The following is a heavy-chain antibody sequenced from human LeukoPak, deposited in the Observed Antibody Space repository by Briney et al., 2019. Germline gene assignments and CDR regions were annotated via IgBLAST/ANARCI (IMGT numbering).Heavy chain of an antibody. V-gene: IGHV3-53*01. CDR3: ARGISGASIWFGELPQLDP. J-gene: IGHJ5*02. CDR2: IYSGCST. CDR1: GFTISSNS. Sequence: SGGSLRLSCTVSGFTISSNSMSWVRQAPGKGLEWVSVIYSGCSTYYADSLKGRFTISRDNSKNPLYLQMNSLRAEDTAVYYCARGISGASIWFGELPQLDPWGQGTLVPVSS. D-gene: IGHD3-10*01.